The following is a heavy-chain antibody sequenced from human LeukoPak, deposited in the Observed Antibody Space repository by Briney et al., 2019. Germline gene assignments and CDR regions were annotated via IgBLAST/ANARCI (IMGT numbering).Heavy chain of an antibody. CDR2: ISYDGSNE. D-gene: IGHD2-15*01. Sequence: GGSLRLSCAASGFTFNTYWMSWVRQAPGKGLEWVAVISYDGSNEYYADSVKGRFTISRDNAKNSLYLQMNSLRAEDTAVYYCARDRCSGGSCYADYWGQGTLVTVSS. V-gene: IGHV3-30*03. CDR3: ARDRCSGGSCYADY. CDR1: GFTFNTYW. J-gene: IGHJ4*02.